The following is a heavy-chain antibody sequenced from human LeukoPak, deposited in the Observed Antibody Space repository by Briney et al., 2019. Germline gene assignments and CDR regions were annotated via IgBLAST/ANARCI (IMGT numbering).Heavy chain of an antibody. D-gene: IGHD6-6*01. CDR2: ISGSGNIK. CDR3: AKEPSTSSSLYHYMDA. CDR1: GFTFRNHE. J-gene: IGHJ6*03. V-gene: IGHV3-48*03. Sequence: GGSLRLSCAASGFTFRNHEMSWVRQTPGKGLEWVSDISGSGNIKNYADSVKGRFTISRDNAKNSLFLQMNSLRAEDTAVYYCAKEPSTSSSLYHYMDAWGKGTSVTVSS.